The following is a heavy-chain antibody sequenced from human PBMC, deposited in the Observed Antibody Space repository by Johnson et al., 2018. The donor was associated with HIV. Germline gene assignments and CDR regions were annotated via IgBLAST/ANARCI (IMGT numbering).Heavy chain of an antibody. Sequence: VQLVESGGGLVQPGGSLRLSCAASGFTFRNHDMHWVRQATGKGLEWVSAIGPTGDTYYADSVKGRFTISRDNSKNTLYLQMNSLRAEDTAVYYCARDWRGDSSGYYYFFSFDIWGQGTMVTVSS. CDR2: IGPTGDT. D-gene: IGHD3-22*01. CDR3: ARDWRGDSSGYYYFFSFDI. V-gene: IGHV3-13*01. CDR1: GFTFRNHD. J-gene: IGHJ3*02.